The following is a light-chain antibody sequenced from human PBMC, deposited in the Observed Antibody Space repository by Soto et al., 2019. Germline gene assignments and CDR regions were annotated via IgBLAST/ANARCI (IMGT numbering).Light chain of an antibody. Sequence: DIQMTQSPSSLSASVGDRVTITCRASQTISSYLNWYQQKPGKAPKLLIYAASSFQSGVPSRFSGSGSGTAFTLTISSLQPEDFATYYWQQSHSIPYTFGQGTKLEIK. CDR1: QTISSY. CDR2: AAS. CDR3: QQSHSIPYT. J-gene: IGKJ2*01. V-gene: IGKV1-39*01.